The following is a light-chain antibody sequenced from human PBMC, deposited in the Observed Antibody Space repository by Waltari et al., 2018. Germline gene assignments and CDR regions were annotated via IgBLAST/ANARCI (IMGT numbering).Light chain of an antibody. CDR1: QSVSSNY. J-gene: IGKJ3*01. V-gene: IGKV3-20*01. CDR2: DAS. CDR3: QQYGSSPET. Sequence: EIVLTQSPGTLSLSPGERATLSCRASQSVSSNYLAWYQQKPGQAPRRLTRDASTRATGIPDRFSGSGSGTDFTLTISRLEPEDFAVYYCQQYGSSPETFGPGTKVDIK.